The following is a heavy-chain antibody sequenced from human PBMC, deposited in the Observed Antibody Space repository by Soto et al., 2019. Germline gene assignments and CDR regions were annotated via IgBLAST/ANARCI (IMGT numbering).Heavy chain of an antibody. J-gene: IGHJ4*02. V-gene: IGHV2-5*02. CDR3: AHRPQVGTEDYFYY. CDR1: GFSLSTCGVG. D-gene: IGHD2-21*02. Sequence: QITLKESGPPLVQPTQTLKLTCTFSGFSLSTCGVGVGWIRQPPGKALEWLALVYWDDDKRYSPSLKSRLTSTKDTTKNQVVLTMTHMDPVDTATYYCAHRPQVGTEDYFYYWGQGTLVTVSS. CDR2: VYWDDDK.